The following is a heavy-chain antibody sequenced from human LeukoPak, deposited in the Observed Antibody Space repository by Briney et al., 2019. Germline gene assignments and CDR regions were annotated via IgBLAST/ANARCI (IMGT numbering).Heavy chain of an antibody. Sequence: SETLSLTCTVSGDSINSYYWSWIRQTPGKGLEWIGYVYFSGNTKYNPSLENRVTISVDRSKRQFYLTLRSVTAADTAVYFCAKDLNHGFNYYYYGLEVWGQGTTVTVSS. CDR2: VYFSGNT. CDR3: AKDLNHGFNYYYYGLEV. J-gene: IGHJ6*02. V-gene: IGHV4-59*01. D-gene: IGHD3-9*01. CDR1: GDSINSYY.